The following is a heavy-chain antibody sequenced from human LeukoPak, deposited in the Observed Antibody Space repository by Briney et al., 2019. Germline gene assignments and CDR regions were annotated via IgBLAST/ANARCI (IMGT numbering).Heavy chain of an antibody. V-gene: IGHV4-59*08. CDR3: ARRGNWNYLDY. J-gene: IGHJ4*02. CDR2: IYYSGST. Sequence: SETLSLTCTVSGGSTSSYYWSWIRQPPGKGLEWIGYIYYSGSTNYNPSLKSRVTISVDTSKNQFSLKLSSVTAADTAVYYCARRGNWNYLDYWGQGTLVTVSS. CDR1: GGSTSSYY. D-gene: IGHD1-7*01.